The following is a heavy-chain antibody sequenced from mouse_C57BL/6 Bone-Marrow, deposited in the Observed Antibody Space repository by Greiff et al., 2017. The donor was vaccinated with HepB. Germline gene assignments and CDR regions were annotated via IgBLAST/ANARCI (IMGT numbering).Heavy chain of an antibody. J-gene: IGHJ3*01. CDR3: ARHGGYYLFAY. Sequence: EVKLMESGGGLVQPGGSLKLSCAASGFTFSDYYMYWVRQTPEKRLEWVAYISNGGGSTYYPDTVKGRFTISRDTAKNTLYLQMSRLKSEDTAMYYCARHGGYYLFAYWGQGTLVTVSA. V-gene: IGHV5-12*01. CDR1: GFTFSDYY. D-gene: IGHD2-3*01. CDR2: ISNGGGST.